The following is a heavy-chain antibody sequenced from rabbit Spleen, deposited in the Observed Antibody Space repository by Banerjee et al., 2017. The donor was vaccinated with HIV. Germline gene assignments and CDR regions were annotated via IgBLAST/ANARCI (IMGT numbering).Heavy chain of an antibody. CDR3: ARGDANKRWAMAL. Sequence: QSLVESGGGLVKPGAYLTLTCKASGFSFNSGYDMCWVRQAPGKGLEWVACSYAGSSGSTYYASWAKGRFTISKTSSTTVTLQMASLTVADTATYFCARGDANKRWAMALWGPGTLVTVS. D-gene: IGHD3-1*01. V-gene: IGHV1S40*01. CDR1: GFSFNSGYD. J-gene: IGHJ4*01. CDR2: SYAGSSGST.